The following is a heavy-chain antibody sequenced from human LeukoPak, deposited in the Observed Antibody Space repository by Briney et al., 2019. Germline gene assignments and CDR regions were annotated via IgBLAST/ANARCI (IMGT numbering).Heavy chain of an antibody. D-gene: IGHD3-10*01. Sequence: PGGSLRLSCAASGFTFGNYGMHWVRQAPGKGLEWVAFIRYDGSEKYYADSVKGRFTISRDNSKNTLYLEMNSLRAEDTAVYFCSGSYSYWGQGTLVTVSS. J-gene: IGHJ4*02. CDR2: IRYDGSEK. CDR1: GFTFGNYG. CDR3: SGSYSY. V-gene: IGHV3-30*02.